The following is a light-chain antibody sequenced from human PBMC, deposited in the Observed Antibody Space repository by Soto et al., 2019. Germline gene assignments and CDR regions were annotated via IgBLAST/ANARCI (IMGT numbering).Light chain of an antibody. CDR3: QQYSRNPLT. CDR2: KAS. CDR1: QSVNSW. Sequence: DIQMTQSPSTLSASVGDRVTITCRASQSVNSWLACYQQKPGEVPKLLIYKASNLESGVPSRFSGSGSGTEFTLTISSLQPDDFVTYYCQQYSRNPLTFGGGTKVEI. V-gene: IGKV1-5*03. J-gene: IGKJ4*01.